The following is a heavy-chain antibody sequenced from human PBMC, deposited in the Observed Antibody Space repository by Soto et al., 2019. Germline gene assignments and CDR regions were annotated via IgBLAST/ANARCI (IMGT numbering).Heavy chain of an antibody. V-gene: IGHV3-23*01. CDR1: GFTFGGYG. CDR3: AKSGPYYFHY. J-gene: IGHJ4*02. D-gene: IGHD2-8*02. CDR2: ITDGGSTT. Sequence: EVQLLESGGGLVQPGGSLRLSCAASGFTFGGYGMSWVRQAPGKGLEWVSTITDGGSTTYYEDSVKGRFTISRDNSKNTLYLQMNSLRAEDTAVYYCAKSGPYYFHYWGQGALVTVSS.